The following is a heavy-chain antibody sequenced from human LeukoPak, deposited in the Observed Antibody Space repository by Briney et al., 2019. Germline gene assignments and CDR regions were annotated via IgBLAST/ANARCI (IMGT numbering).Heavy chain of an antibody. J-gene: IGHJ4*02. D-gene: IGHD3-22*01. Sequence: SVKVSCKASGGTFSRFTISWVRQAPGQGFEWMGGITPIFGTANFAQKFQGRVSIAADESTSTAFMELSSLRSEDTAVYYCAREWGLESSGYYYAYWGQGTLVTVSS. CDR1: GGTFSRFT. CDR3: AREWGLESSGYYYAY. V-gene: IGHV1-69*13. CDR2: ITPIFGTA.